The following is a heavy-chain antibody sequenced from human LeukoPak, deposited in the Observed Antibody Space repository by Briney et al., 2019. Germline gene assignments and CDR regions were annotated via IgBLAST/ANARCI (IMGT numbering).Heavy chain of an antibody. D-gene: IGHD3-10*01. Sequence: SETLSLTCTVSGGSISSYYWSWIRQPPGKGLEWIGYIYYSGSTNYNPSLKSRVTISVDTSKNQFSLKLSSVTAADTAVYYCARDVTGLVRGIDAFDIWGQGTMVTVSS. V-gene: IGHV4-59*01. J-gene: IGHJ3*02. CDR3: ARDVTGLVRGIDAFDI. CDR1: GGSISSYY. CDR2: IYYSGST.